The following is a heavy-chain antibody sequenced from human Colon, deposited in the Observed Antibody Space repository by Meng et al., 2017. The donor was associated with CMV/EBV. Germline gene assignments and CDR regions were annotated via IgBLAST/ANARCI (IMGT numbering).Heavy chain of an antibody. CDR1: GYIFTHYG. CDR2: ISPYSGDT. V-gene: IGHV1-18*01. J-gene: IGHJ4*02. D-gene: IGHD1-26*01. Sequence: KASGYIFTHYGINWVRQAPGQGLEWMGWISPYSGDTHYAQRFQDRVTVTTDTSTRTVYMDLRNLTSDDTAFYYCARDGAGIVGTTFAYWGQGTLVTVSS. CDR3: ARDGAGIVGTTFAY.